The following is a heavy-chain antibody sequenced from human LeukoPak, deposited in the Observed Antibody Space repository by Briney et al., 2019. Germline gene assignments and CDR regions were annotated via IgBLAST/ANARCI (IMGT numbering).Heavy chain of an antibody. Sequence: PSETLSLTCTVSGGSISSYYWSWIRQPPGKGLERIGYIYYSGSTNYNPSLKSRVTISVDTSKNQFSLKLSSVTAADTAVYYCARVEGSRRYDSWSGYYSWGQGTLVTVSS. V-gene: IGHV4-59*08. CDR3: ARVEGSRRYDSWSGYYS. J-gene: IGHJ4*02. D-gene: IGHD3-3*01. CDR2: IYYSGST. CDR1: GGSISSYY.